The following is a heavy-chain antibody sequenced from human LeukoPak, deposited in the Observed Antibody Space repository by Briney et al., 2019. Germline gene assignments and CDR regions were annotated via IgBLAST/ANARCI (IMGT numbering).Heavy chain of an antibody. Sequence: GESLNISCQGSGFTFPLYWIGWVRQMPGKGLEWMGIIYPDDSDARYSPSFQGQVAISVDKSISTTYLQWTSLKASDSATYYCALRASSGGSGEWFDPWGQGTLVTVSS. CDR2: IYPDDSDA. J-gene: IGHJ5*02. CDR3: ALRASSGGSGEWFDP. D-gene: IGHD3-10*01. CDR1: GFTFPLYW. V-gene: IGHV5-51*01.